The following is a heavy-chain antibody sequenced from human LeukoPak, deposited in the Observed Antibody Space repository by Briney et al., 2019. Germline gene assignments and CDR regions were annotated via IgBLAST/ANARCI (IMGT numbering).Heavy chain of an antibody. V-gene: IGHV3-21*01. CDR2: ISSSSSYI. CDR1: GFTFSSYS. Sequence: GGSLRLSCAASGFTFSSYSMNWVRQAPGKGLEWVSSISSSSSYIYYAESVKGRFTISRDNAKNSLYLQMNSLRAEDTAVYYCAREDDYDFDYWGQGTLVTVSS. J-gene: IGHJ4*02. D-gene: IGHD4-17*01. CDR3: AREDDYDFDY.